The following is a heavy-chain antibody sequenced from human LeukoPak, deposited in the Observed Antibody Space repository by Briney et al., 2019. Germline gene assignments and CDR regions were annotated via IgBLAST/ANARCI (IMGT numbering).Heavy chain of an antibody. J-gene: IGHJ4*02. CDR1: GYTFTSYY. CDR3: ATYSSWEIFDY. CDR2: INPSGGST. D-gene: IGHD6-13*01. V-gene: IGHV1-46*01. Sequence: ASVKVSCKASGYTFTSYYMHWVRQAPGQGLEWMGIINPSGGSTSYAQKFQGRVTMTRDMSTSTVYMELSSLRSEDTAVYYCATYSSWEIFDYWGQGTLVTVSS.